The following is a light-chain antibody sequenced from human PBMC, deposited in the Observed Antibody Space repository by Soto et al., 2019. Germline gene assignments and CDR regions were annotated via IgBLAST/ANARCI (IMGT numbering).Light chain of an antibody. CDR2: GAS. J-gene: IGKJ5*01. V-gene: IGKV3-20*01. CDR1: QSVSGSR. Sequence: EIVLTQSPDNLSLSPGERATLSCRASQSVSGSRLAWYQQKPGQAPRLLIYGASSRTTGTPDKFSGSGSGTDFTLTISRLEPEDFAVYYCQQYGTSPITFGQGTRLEIK. CDR3: QQYGTSPIT.